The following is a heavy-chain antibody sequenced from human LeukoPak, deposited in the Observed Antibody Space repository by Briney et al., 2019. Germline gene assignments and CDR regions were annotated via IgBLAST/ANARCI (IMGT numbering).Heavy chain of an antibody. Sequence: SETLSLTCTVSGGSISSSSYYWSWIRQPPGKGLEWIGYIYYSGSTNYNPSLKSRVTISVDTSKNQFSLKLSSVTAADTAVYYCARGGLYGSGSYSHYFDYWGQGTLVTVSS. CDR3: ARGGLYGSGSYSHYFDY. CDR2: IYYSGST. V-gene: IGHV4-61*01. D-gene: IGHD3-10*01. CDR1: GGSISSSSYY. J-gene: IGHJ4*02.